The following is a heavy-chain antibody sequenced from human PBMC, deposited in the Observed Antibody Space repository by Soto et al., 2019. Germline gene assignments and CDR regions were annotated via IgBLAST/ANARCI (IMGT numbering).Heavy chain of an antibody. CDR3: AIANEYTSSSGMDV. CDR2: TYYRSKWHN. Sequence: QVQLQQSGPELVKPSQTLSLTCAISGDRVSSNSAAWNWIRQSPSRVLECLGRTYYRSKWHNNYAVSVKSRITINPATWKNHFSLQLNSVTTGDTAVYDCAIANEYTSSSGMDVWGQGTTVTVSS. V-gene: IGHV6-1*01. CDR1: GDRVSSNSAA. J-gene: IGHJ6*02. D-gene: IGHD6-6*01.